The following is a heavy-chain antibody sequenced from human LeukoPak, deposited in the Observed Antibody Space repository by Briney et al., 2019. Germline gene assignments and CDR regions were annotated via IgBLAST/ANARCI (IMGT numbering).Heavy chain of an antibody. V-gene: IGHV3-74*01. CDR3: ASESGSYLGAFDI. CDR1: GFTFSSYA. D-gene: IGHD1-26*01. Sequence: GGSLRLSCAASGFTFSSYAMSWVRQAPGKGLVWVSRINSDGSSTTYADSVKGRFTISRDNAKNTLYLQMNSLRAEETAEYYCASESGSYLGAFDIWGQGTMVTVSS. CDR2: INSDGSST. J-gene: IGHJ3*02.